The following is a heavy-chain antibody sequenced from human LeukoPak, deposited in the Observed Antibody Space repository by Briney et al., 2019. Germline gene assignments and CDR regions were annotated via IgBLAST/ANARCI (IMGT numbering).Heavy chain of an antibody. V-gene: IGHV4-31*03. Sequence: SETLSLTCTVSGGSISRGGYYWSWIRQHPGKGLEWIGYIYYSGSTYYNPSLKSRVTISVDTSKNQFSLKLSSVTAADTAVYYCARGTVTGFDYWGQGTLVTVSS. CDR1: GGSISRGGYY. J-gene: IGHJ4*02. CDR2: IYYSGST. CDR3: ARGTVTGFDY. D-gene: IGHD4-17*01.